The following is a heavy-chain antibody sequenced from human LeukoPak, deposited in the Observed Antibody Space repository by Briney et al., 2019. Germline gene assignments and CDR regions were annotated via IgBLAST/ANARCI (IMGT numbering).Heavy chain of an antibody. Sequence: ASVEVSCKASGYTFTSYGISWVRQAPGQGLEWMGWISAYNGNTNYAQRLQGRVTMTTDTSTSTAYMELRSLRSDDTAVYYCARGPKAVYYMDVWGKGTTVTVSS. V-gene: IGHV1-18*01. CDR3: ARGPKAVYYMDV. CDR1: GYTFTSYG. J-gene: IGHJ6*03. CDR2: ISAYNGNT.